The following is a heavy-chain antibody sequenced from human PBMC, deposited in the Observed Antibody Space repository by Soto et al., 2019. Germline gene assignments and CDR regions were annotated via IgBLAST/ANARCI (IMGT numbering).Heavy chain of an antibody. J-gene: IGHJ5*02. V-gene: IGHV1-69*01. D-gene: IGHD6-13*01. CDR1: GGTFSTYP. CDR2: LIPLFGTT. Sequence: QVQLVQSGAEVRMPGSSVKVSCKASGGTFSTYPINWVRQAPGQGLEWMGGLIPLFGTTNYAQKFKGRVTITADESTSTAYMGLSSLRAEDAAVYYCARGATHGSSWYFGFDPWGQGTLVTVSS. CDR3: ARGATHGSSWYFGFDP.